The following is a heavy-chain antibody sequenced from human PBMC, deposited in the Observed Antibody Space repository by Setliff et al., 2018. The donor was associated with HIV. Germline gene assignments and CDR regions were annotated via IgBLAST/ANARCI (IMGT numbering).Heavy chain of an antibody. D-gene: IGHD4-4*01. CDR2: VHKSGNS. CDR3: ARLDYSNYYSYYIDV. V-gene: IGHV4-39*02. CDR1: GGSISINNYY. Sequence: SETLSLTCTVSGGSISINNYYWAWVRQPPGKGLEWIGSVHKSGNSYYKPSLKSRVTISVDTYENHFSLRLSSVTAADTAVYYCARLDYSNYYSYYIDVWGEGTMVTVSS. J-gene: IGHJ6*03.